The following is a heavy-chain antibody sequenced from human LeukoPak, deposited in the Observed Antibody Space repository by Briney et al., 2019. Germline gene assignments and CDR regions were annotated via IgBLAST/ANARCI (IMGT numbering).Heavy chain of an antibody. Sequence: LETLSLTCTVSGGSISSYYWGWIRQPPGKGLEWIGFFYYSGNTNYNPSLKSRVTLSVDTSKNQFSLNLSSVSAADTAVYYCARGGFIMGATPHDTFDIWGQGTMVTVSS. V-gene: IGHV4-59*01. J-gene: IGHJ3*02. D-gene: IGHD1-26*01. CDR1: GGSISSYY. CDR2: FYYSGNT. CDR3: ARGGFIMGATPHDTFDI.